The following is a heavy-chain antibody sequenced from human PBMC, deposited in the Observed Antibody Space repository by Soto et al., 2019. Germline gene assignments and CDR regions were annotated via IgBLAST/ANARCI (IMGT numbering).Heavy chain of an antibody. CDR2: IYYSGST. CDR3: ARDSSSSRGGQYYFDY. Sequence: SETLSLTCTVSGGSISSGGYYWSWIRQHPGKGLEWIGYIYYSGSTNYNPSLKSRVTISVDTSKNQFSLKLSSVTAADTAVYYCARDSSSSRGGQYYFDYWGQGTLVTVSS. CDR1: GGSISSGGYY. J-gene: IGHJ4*02. D-gene: IGHD6-6*01. V-gene: IGHV4-61*08.